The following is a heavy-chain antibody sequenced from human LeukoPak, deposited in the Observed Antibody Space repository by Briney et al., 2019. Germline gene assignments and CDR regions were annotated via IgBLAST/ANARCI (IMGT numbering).Heavy chain of an antibody. D-gene: IGHD3-22*01. CDR2: FDPEDGET. V-gene: IGHV1-24*01. CDR1: GYTLTELS. Sequence: GASVKVSCKVSGYTLTELSMHWVRQAPGKGLEWMGGFDPEDGETIYAQKFQGRVTMTEDTSTDTAYMELSSLRSEDTAVYYCATDLGSKYYCDSSGSGDYWGQGTLVTVSS. J-gene: IGHJ4*02. CDR3: ATDLGSKYYCDSSGSGDY.